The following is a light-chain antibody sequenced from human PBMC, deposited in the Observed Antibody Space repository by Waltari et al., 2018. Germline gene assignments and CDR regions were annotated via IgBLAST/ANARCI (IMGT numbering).Light chain of an antibody. Sequence: DIVMTQSPDSLAVSLGERATINCRSSQSVLYHSNNKNYLAWYRQKPGQPPKLLLYWASTRESGVPDRFSGSGSGTDFTLTISSLQAEDVAVYFCQQYYTAPFTFGPGTKVEI. CDR3: QQYYTAPFT. J-gene: IGKJ3*01. CDR2: WAS. CDR1: QSVLYHSNNKNY. V-gene: IGKV4-1*01.